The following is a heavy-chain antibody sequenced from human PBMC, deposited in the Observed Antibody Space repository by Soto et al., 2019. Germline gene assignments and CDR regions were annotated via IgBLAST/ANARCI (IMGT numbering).Heavy chain of an antibody. D-gene: IGHD3-9*01. J-gene: IGHJ4*02. CDR2: INPSGGST. Sequence: ASVKVSCKASGYTFTSYYMHWVRQAPGQGLEWMGIINPSGGSTSYAQKFQGRVTMTRDTSISTAYMELSRLRSDDTAVYYCARMRYFDWFTLDYWGQGTLVTVSS. CDR1: GYTFTSYY. V-gene: IGHV1-46*01. CDR3: ARMRYFDWFTLDY.